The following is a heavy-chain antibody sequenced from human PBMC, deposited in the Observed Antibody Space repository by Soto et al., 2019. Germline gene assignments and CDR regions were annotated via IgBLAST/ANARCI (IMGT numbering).Heavy chain of an antibody. Sequence: PGGSLRLSCAASGFTFSSYSMNWGRQAPAKGLEWVSSISSSSSYIYYADSVKGRFTISRDNAKNSLYLQMNSLRAEDTAVYYCVRGGDPTLLYYYYYGMDVWGQGTTVTVSS. CDR2: ISSSSSYI. V-gene: IGHV3-21*01. D-gene: IGHD3-16*01. J-gene: IGHJ6*02. CDR1: GFTFSSYS. CDR3: VRGGDPTLLYYYYYGMDV.